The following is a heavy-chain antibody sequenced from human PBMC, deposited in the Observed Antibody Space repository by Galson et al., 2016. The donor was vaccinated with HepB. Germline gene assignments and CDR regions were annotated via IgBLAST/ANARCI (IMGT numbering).Heavy chain of an antibody. CDR3: ARYGSWPGFDH. J-gene: IGHJ4*02. D-gene: IGHD6-13*01. Sequence: TLSLTCNVSLDTISITGYFWSWIRQHPGRSLEWIGYISHSGSAYFNPSLKSRVKISVDTSKNQFSLDLTSVTAADTAIYFCARYGSWPGFDHWSQGTLVTVSS. CDR1: LDTISITGYF. V-gene: IGHV4-31*03. CDR2: ISHSGSA.